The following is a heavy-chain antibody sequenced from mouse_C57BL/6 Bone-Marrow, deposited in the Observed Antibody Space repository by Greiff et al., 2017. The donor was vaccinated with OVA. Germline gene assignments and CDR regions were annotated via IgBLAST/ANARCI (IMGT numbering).Heavy chain of an antibody. Sequence: EVKLVESGGDLVKPGGSLKLSCAASGFTFSSYGMSWVRQTPDKRLEWVATISSGGSYTSYPDSVKGRFTMSRENAKTTLYLQMSGLKSEDTAMYYCARPPYDGYKWGQGTLVTVSA. CDR1: GFTFSSYG. D-gene: IGHD2-3*01. CDR2: ISSGGSYT. J-gene: IGHJ3*02. CDR3: ARPPYDGYK. V-gene: IGHV5-6*01.